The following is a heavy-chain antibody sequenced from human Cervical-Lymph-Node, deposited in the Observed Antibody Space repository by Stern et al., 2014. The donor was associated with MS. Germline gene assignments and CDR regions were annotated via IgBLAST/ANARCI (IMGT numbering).Heavy chain of an antibody. CDR3: ARDRRVGSSASRTYGLDV. CDR1: GGSVNSADYY. J-gene: IGHJ6*02. CDR2: VYHSGST. D-gene: IGHD1-26*01. V-gene: IGHV4-61*08. Sequence: QLQESGPGLVKPSETLSLTCTASGGSVNSADYYWSWIRQPPGKGLEWMGYVYHSGSTNYNPSLKTRVTISVDTSKNQVSLKLSSVTAADTAVYFCARDRRVGSSASRTYGLDVWGQGTTVIVSS.